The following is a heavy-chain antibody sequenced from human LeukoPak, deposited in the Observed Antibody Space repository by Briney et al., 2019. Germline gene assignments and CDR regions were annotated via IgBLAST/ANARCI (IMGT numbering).Heavy chain of an antibody. Sequence: GGSLRLSCAASGFTFSDHYMDWVRQAPGKGLEWVGRIRNKAKSSTTDYAASVKGRFTISRDDSENSVFLQMNGLKTEDTAVYYCAVRRVATSAFDIWGLGTMVTVSS. CDR3: AVRRVATSAFDI. CDR2: IRNKAKSSTT. D-gene: IGHD5-12*01. V-gene: IGHV3-72*01. J-gene: IGHJ3*02. CDR1: GFTFSDHY.